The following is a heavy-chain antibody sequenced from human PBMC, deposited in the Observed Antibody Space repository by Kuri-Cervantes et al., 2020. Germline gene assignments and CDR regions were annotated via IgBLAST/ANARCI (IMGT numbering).Heavy chain of an antibody. D-gene: IGHD7-27*01. CDR1: GFSSSSYS. CDR2: ISGSGGST. CDR3: AKDGLGC. J-gene: IGHJ4*02. V-gene: IGHV3-23*01. Sequence: ETLSLTCAASGFSSSSYSMSWVRQAPGKGLEWVSGISGSGGSTYYADSVKGRFTISRDNSKNTLYLQMNSLRAEDTAVYYCAKDGLGCWGQGTLVTVSS.